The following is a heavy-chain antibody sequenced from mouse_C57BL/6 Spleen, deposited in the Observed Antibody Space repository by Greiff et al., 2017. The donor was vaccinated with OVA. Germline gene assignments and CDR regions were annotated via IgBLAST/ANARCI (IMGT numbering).Heavy chain of an antibody. CDR2: ISYSGST. CDR1: GYSITSGYD. V-gene: IGHV3-1*01. Sequence: EVQLQESGPGMVKPSQSLSLTCTVTGYSITSGYDWHWIRHFPGNKLEWMGYISYSGSTNYNPSLKSRISITHDTSKNHFFLKLNSVTTEDTATYYCARDEGYSNYWFAYWGQGTLVTVSA. CDR3: ARDEGYSNYWFAY. J-gene: IGHJ3*01. D-gene: IGHD2-5*01.